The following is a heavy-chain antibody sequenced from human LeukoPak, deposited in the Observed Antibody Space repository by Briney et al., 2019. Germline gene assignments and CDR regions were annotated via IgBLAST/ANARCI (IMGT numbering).Heavy chain of an antibody. CDR3: TKDRDVFRLKGMAFDI. V-gene: IGHV3-30-3*01. CDR1: GFTFSSYA. Sequence: GGSLRLSCAASGFTFSSYAMHWVRQAPGKGLEWVAVISYDGSNKYYADSVKGRFTISRDNSKNTLYLQMNSLRAEDTAVYYCTKDRDVFRLKGMAFDIWGQGTMVTVSS. CDR2: ISYDGSNK. J-gene: IGHJ3*02. D-gene: IGHD2-21*01.